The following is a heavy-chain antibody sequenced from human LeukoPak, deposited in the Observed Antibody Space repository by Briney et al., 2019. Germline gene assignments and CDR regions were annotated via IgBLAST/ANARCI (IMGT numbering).Heavy chain of an antibody. CDR3: ARQQLVPNWFDP. J-gene: IGHJ5*02. CDR1: GYIFTSCD. D-gene: IGHD6-13*01. Sequence: ASVKVSCKASGYIFTSCDISWVRQAPGQGLEWMGWIRSNDGHTKYAQKFQGRVTMTMDTFTTTFYMELRSLTSDDTAMYYCARQQLVPNWFDPWGQGTLVTVSS. V-gene: IGHV1-18*01. CDR2: IRSNDGHT.